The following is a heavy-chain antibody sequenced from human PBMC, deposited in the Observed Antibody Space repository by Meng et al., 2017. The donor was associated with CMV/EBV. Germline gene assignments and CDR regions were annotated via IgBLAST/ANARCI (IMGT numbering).Heavy chain of an antibody. J-gene: IGHJ6*02. D-gene: IGHD3-22*01. V-gene: IGHV1-58*01. Sequence: SAKVSCKASGFTFTSSSVQWLRQARGQRLEWIGWIVVGSGNTNYAQKFQERVTITRDMSTSTAYMELSSLRSEDTAVYYCAAEYYDSSGYYYGYYYYYGMDVWGQGTTVTVSS. CDR3: AAEYYDSSGYYYGYYYYYGMDV. CDR1: GFTFTSSS. CDR2: IVVGSGNT.